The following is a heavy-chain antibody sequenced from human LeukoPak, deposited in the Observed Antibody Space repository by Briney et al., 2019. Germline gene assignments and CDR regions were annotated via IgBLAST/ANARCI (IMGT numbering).Heavy chain of an antibody. Sequence: SGTLSLTCTVSGGSISSSTYYWGWIRQPPGKGLEWIGSIYYSGRTYYNPSLKSRVTISVDTSKNQFSLKLTSVTAADTAVYYCARPWGSGSLRFAFDYWGQGTLVTVSS. J-gene: IGHJ4*02. V-gene: IGHV4-39*01. D-gene: IGHD3-10*01. CDR2: IYYSGRT. CDR3: ARPWGSGSLRFAFDY. CDR1: GGSISSSTYY.